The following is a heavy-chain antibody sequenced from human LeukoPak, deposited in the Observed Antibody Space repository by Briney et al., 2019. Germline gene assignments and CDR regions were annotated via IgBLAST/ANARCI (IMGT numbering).Heavy chain of an antibody. V-gene: IGHV4-59*08. CDR2: IYVTGA. J-gene: IGHJ6*03. Sequence: SETLSLTCTVSGGSIGTYYWSWVRQSPGTGLEWIGYIYVTGARYNPYLQSRVTISVDRSRNQFFLKMTSVTAADTAVYYCARHIGGGIEDMDVWGRGTKVTVSS. CDR3: ARHIGGGIEDMDV. CDR1: GGSIGTYY. D-gene: IGHD3-16*02.